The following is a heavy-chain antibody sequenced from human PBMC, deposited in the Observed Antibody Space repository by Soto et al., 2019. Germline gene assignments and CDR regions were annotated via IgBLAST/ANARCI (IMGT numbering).Heavy chain of an antibody. V-gene: IGHV1-24*01. CDR2: FDPEDGET. CDR1: GYTLTELS. D-gene: IGHD4-17*01. Sequence: ASVKVSCKVSGYTLTELSMHWVRQAPGKGLEWMGGFDPEDGETIYAQKFQGRVTMTEDTSTDTAYMERSSLRSEDTAVYYCATAVTTPDDAFDIWGQGTMVTVSS. CDR3: ATAVTTPDDAFDI. J-gene: IGHJ3*02.